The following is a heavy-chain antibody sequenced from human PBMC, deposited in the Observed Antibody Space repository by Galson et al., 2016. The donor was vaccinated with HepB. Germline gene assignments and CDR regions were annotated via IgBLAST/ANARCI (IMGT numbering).Heavy chain of an antibody. J-gene: IGHJ4*02. V-gene: IGHV3-30*18. CDR1: GFRFSSYA. Sequence: SLRLSCAASGFRFSSYAMHWVRQAPGKGLEWVAVISYDGRNKYYTDSVKGRFTISRDNSKNTLYLQMNSLRAEDRAVYYCAKDGLYYGSGSYGSVDYWGQGTLVTVSS. CDR3: AKDGLYYGSGSYGSVDY. CDR2: ISYDGRNK. D-gene: IGHD3-10*01.